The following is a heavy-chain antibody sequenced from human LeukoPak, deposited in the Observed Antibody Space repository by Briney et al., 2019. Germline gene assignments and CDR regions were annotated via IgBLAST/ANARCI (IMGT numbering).Heavy chain of an antibody. CDR3: ARVSGYCSGGACYSRRHFDH. Sequence: NPSETLSLTCTVSGGSISSYYWSWIRQPPGKGLEWIGYIYYSGSTNYNPSLKSRVTISVDTSKNQFSLKLSSVTAADTAVYYCARVSGYCSGGACYSRRHFDHWGQGTLVTVSS. CDR1: GGSISSYY. D-gene: IGHD2-15*01. V-gene: IGHV4-59*01. CDR2: IYYSGST. J-gene: IGHJ4*02.